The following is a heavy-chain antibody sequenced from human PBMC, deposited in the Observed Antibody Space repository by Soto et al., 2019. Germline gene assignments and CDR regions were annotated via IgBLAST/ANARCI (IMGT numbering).Heavy chain of an antibody. J-gene: IGHJ4*02. Sequence: TLSLTCTFSALSITSYFWSWILQPPLQGLEWIGYVYYSATTNYKPSLNYNPSLKSRVTISLDTSNNQFSLQLNSVTAADTAVYYCATGRYLFGSEYWGQGTLVTVSS. CDR3: ATGRYLFGSEY. CDR2: VYYSATTNYKPSL. V-gene: IGHV4-59*01. CDR1: ALSITSYF. D-gene: IGHD3-9*01.